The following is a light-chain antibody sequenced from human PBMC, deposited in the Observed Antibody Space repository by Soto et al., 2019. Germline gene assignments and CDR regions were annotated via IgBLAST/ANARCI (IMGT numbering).Light chain of an antibody. CDR3: SSFTGSTSYV. Sequence: QSVLTQPASVSGSPGQSVTISCTGTSSDVGGYNYVSWYQQHPGKVPKLMIYDVSDRPSGVSNRFSGSKSGNTASLTISGLQAEDEADYYCSSFTGSTSYVFGSGTKLTVL. V-gene: IGLV2-14*03. CDR1: SSDVGGYNY. CDR2: DVS. J-gene: IGLJ1*01.